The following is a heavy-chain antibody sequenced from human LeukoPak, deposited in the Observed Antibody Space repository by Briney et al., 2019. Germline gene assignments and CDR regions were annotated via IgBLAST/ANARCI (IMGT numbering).Heavy chain of an antibody. CDR3: ARDDSGSYNFDY. J-gene: IGHJ4*02. CDR2: INHNSGGT. D-gene: IGHD1-26*01. Sequence: ASVKVSCKASGYTFTGYYMHWVRQAPGQGLEWMGRINHNSGGTNYARKFQGRVTMTRDTSISTAYMELSRLRSDDTAVYYCARDDSGSYNFDYWGQGTLVAVSS. CDR1: GYTFTGYY. V-gene: IGHV1-2*06.